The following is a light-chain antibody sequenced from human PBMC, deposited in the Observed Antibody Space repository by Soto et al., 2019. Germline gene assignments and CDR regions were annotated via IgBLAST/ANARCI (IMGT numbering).Light chain of an antibody. V-gene: IGKV3-20*01. Sequence: EIVLTQSPGTLSLSPGERATLSCRASQSVDSSYLAWYQQMPGQSPRLLIYGASSRATGIPDRFSGSGSGTDFTLTITRLEPEDFAVYYCQQYGSSPPYTFGKGTKLEIK. J-gene: IGKJ2*01. CDR1: QSVDSSY. CDR3: QQYGSSPPYT. CDR2: GAS.